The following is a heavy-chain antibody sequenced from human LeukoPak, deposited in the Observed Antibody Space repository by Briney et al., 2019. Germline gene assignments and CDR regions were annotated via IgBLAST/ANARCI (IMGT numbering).Heavy chain of an antibody. Sequence: SETLSLTCTVSGGSISYYYWSWIRQPPGKGLEWIGYIYYSGSPNYNPSLKSRVTISVDSSKNQFSLTLNSVTDADTAVYYCARHGYYRDGLNSGADHWGQGTLVTVSS. V-gene: IGHV4-59*08. D-gene: IGHD4-4*01. CDR2: IYYSGSP. J-gene: IGHJ5*02. CDR1: GGSISYYY. CDR3: ARHGYYRDGLNSGADH.